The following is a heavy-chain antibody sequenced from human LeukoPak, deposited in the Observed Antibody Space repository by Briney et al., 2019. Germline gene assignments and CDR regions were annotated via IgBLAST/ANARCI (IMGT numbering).Heavy chain of an antibody. V-gene: IGHV1-2*06. D-gene: IGHD5-12*01. CDR1: GYTFTGYY. CDR3: ARKRANVDIVATSEDYYYYYGMDV. Sequence: ASVTVSCKASGYTFTGYYMHWVRQAPGQGLEWMGRINPNSGGTNYAQKFQGRVTMTRDTSISTAYMELSSLRSEDTAVYYCARKRANVDIVATSEDYYYYYGMDVWGQGTTVTVSS. CDR2: INPNSGGT. J-gene: IGHJ6*02.